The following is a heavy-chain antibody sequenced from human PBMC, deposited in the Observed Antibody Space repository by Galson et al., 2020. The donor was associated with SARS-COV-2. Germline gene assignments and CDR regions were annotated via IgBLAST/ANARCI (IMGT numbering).Heavy chain of an antibody. D-gene: IGHD3-3*01. V-gene: IGHV3-23*01. CDR3: AKDPYYDFWSGYYFSS. J-gene: IGHJ4*02. CDR1: GFTFSSYA. CDR2: ISGSGGST. Sequence: GESLKISCAASGFTFSSYAMSWVRQAPGKGLEWVSAISGSGGSTYYADSVKGRFTISRDNSKNTLYPQMNSLRAEDTAVYYCAKDPYYDFWSGYYFSSWGQGTLVTVSS.